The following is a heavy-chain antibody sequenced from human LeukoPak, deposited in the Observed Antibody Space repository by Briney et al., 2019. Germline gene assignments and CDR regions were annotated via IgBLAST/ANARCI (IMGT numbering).Heavy chain of an antibody. V-gene: IGHV3-20*04. D-gene: IGHD6-13*01. Sequence: RPGGSLRLSCAASGFTFDNYVMTWVRHAPGKGLEWVSGINWNGDSTTYGDSVKGRFTISRDNAKKSLSLQMNSLRAEDTAFYYCARGISATGVDYRGLGTLVTVSS. J-gene: IGHJ4*02. CDR2: INWNGDST. CDR1: GFTFDNYV. CDR3: ARGISATGVDY.